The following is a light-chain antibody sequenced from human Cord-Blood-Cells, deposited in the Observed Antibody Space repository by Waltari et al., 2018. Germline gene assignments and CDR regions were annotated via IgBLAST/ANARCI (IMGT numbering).Light chain of an antibody. V-gene: IGKV1-33*01. Sequence: DIQMTQSPSSLSASVGDRVTITCQASQAISNYLNWYQQKPGKAPQHLIYDASNLETGVPSRFSGSGSGTDFTFTISSLQPEDIATYYCQQYDNLPLTFGGGTKVEIK. J-gene: IGKJ4*01. CDR1: QAISNY. CDR2: DAS. CDR3: QQYDNLPLT.